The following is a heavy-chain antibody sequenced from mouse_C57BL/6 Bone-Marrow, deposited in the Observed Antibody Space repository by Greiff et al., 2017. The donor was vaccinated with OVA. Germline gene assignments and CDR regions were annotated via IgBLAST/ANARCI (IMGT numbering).Heavy chain of an antibody. D-gene: IGHD1-1*01. CDR2: ISSGGSYT. J-gene: IGHJ2*01. Sequence: VQLKESGGDLVKPGGSLKLSCAASGFTFSSYGMSWVRQTPDKRLEWVATISSGGSYTYYPDSVKGRFTISRDNATNTLYLQMSSLRSEDTAMYYCARLYYGSSWGYWGQGTTLTVSS. V-gene: IGHV5-6*01. CDR1: GFTFSSYG. CDR3: ARLYYGSSWGY.